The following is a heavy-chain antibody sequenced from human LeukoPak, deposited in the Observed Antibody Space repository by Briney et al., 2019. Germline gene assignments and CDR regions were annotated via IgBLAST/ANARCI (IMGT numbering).Heavy chain of an antibody. V-gene: IGHV1-2*02. Sequence: GASVKVSCKASGCIFTDYYMHWVRQAPGQGLEWMGWINPNSGDTNYAQKFQGRVTMTRDTSISTAYMDLSRLRSDDTAVYYCAREGVIKSFDYWGQGTLVTVSS. CDR2: INPNSGDT. D-gene: IGHD3-3*01. CDR1: GCIFTDYY. J-gene: IGHJ4*02. CDR3: AREGVIKSFDY.